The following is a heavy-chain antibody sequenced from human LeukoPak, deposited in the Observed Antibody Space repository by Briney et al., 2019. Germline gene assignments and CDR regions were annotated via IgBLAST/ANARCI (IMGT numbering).Heavy chain of an antibody. D-gene: IGHD3-3*01. CDR2: INLDGRQR. CDR1: GFTFSSYA. Sequence: QPGSSLRLSCAASGFTFSSYAMHWVRQAPGKGLEWVANINLDGRQRFYVDSVKGRFTISRASTENSLYLQMNSLRVEDTAVYYCARDTDDFQGLDIWGQGTVVTVSS. J-gene: IGHJ3*02. CDR3: ARDTDDFQGLDI. V-gene: IGHV3-7*01.